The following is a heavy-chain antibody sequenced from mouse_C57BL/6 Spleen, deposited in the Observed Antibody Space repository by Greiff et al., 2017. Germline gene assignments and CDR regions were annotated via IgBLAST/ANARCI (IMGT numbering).Heavy chain of an antibody. CDR2: IDPETGGT. CDR3: TRGPFDY. V-gene: IGHV1-15*01. Sequence: QVQLKESGAELVRPGASVTLSCKASGYTFTDYEMHWVKQTPVHGLEWIGAIDPETGGTAYNQKFKGKAILTADKSSSTAYMELRSLTSEDSAVYYCTRGPFDYWGQGTTLTVSS. J-gene: IGHJ2*01. CDR1: GYTFTDYE.